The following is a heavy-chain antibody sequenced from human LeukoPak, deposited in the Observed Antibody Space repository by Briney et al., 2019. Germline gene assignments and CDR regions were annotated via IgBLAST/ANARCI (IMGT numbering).Heavy chain of an antibody. CDR2: IKQDGSEK. V-gene: IGHV3-7*01. J-gene: IGHJ6*02. Sequence: QSGGSLRLSCAASGFTFSSYWMSWVRQAPGKGLEWVANIKQDGSEKYYVDSVKGRFTISRDNAKNTLYLQMNSLRAEDTAVYYCARETYYDFWSGYYTSYYGMDVWGQGTTVTVSS. CDR1: GFTFSSYW. D-gene: IGHD3-3*01. CDR3: ARETYYDFWSGYYTSYYGMDV.